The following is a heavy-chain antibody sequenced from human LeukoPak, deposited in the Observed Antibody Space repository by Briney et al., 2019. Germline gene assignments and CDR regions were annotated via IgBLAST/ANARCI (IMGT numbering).Heavy chain of an antibody. CDR3: VKVHGDYPLYYYGMDV. CDR1: GFTFSTYG. CDR2: ITGSGSRL. Sequence: GGSLRLSCAASGFTFSTYGMGWVRQAPGKGLEWVSAITGSGSRLYYADSVKGRFTISRDNSKNTLYLRMNSLRAEDTAVYYCVKVHGDYPLYYYGMDVWGQGTTVTVSS. D-gene: IGHD4-17*01. V-gene: IGHV3-23*01. J-gene: IGHJ6*02.